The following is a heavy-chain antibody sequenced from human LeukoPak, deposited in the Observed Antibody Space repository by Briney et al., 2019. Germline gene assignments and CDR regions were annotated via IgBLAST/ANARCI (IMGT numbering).Heavy chain of an antibody. Sequence: PGGSLRLSCAASGFTVSSTYMSWVRQAPGKGLEWVSLLYSGGGSYYPDSVKGRFTISRDNSKNTLYLQMNSLRAEDTAIYYCASSYLSHAFDIWGQGTMVTVSS. CDR2: LYSGGGS. CDR3: ASSYLSHAFDI. J-gene: IGHJ3*02. CDR1: GFTVSSTY. V-gene: IGHV3-66*01. D-gene: IGHD3-10*01.